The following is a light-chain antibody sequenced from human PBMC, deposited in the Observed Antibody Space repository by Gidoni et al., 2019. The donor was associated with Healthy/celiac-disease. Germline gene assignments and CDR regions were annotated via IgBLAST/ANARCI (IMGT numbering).Light chain of an antibody. Sequence: IVLTQSPDSLAVSLGERATINCKSSQRVLSSSNNKNYLAWYQQKPGKPPKLLIYWASTRESGVPDRFSGSGSGTDFTLTISSLQAEDVAVYYCQQYYSTPPTFGQXTKVEIK. J-gene: IGKJ1*01. CDR1: QRVLSSSNNKNY. CDR2: WAS. CDR3: QQYYSTPPT. V-gene: IGKV4-1*01.